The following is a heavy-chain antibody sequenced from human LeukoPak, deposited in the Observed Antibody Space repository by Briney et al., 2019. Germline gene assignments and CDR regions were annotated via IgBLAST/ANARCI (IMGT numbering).Heavy chain of an antibody. V-gene: IGHV3-23*01. CDR2: ISGSGGSI. D-gene: IGHD6-19*01. J-gene: IGHJ4*02. CDR3: AKGYSSGWYFFDY. CDR1: AFTFTTYA. Sequence: GGSLRLSCAASAFTFTTYAMSWVRQAPGKGLGWVSDISGSGGSIYYADSVKGRFTISRDNSKNTLYLQMNSLRAEDTAVYYCAKGYSSGWYFFDYWGQGTLVTVSS.